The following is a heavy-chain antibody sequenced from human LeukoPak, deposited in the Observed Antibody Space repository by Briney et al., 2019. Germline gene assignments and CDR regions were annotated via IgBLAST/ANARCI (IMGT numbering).Heavy chain of an antibody. J-gene: IGHJ4*02. D-gene: IGHD3-10*01. CDR3: ARGGDGSGPHPGY. Sequence: SETLSLNCAVYGGSFSGYYWSWIRQPPGKGLEWIGEINHSGSTNYNPSLKSRVTISVDTSKNQFSLKLSSVTAADTAVYYCARGGDGSGPHPGYWGQGTLVTVSS. CDR2: INHSGST. CDR1: GGSFSGYY. V-gene: IGHV4-34*01.